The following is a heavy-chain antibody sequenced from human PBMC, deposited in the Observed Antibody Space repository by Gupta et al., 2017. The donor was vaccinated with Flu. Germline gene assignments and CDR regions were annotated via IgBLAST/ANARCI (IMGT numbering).Heavy chain of an antibody. CDR1: GFIFSASH. J-gene: IGHJ4*02. V-gene: IGHV3-48*02. D-gene: IGHD3-9*01. CDR3: VRDHDWAFTN. CDR2: IGSGGNV. Sequence: EVHLVESGGHLVQPGGSLRLSCAAFGFIFSASHMNWVRQAPGKGLEWVAYIGSGGNVDNADSVKGRFTISRDNAKNSLYLEMNSLRDEDTALYYCVRDHDWAFTNWGQGTLVTVSS.